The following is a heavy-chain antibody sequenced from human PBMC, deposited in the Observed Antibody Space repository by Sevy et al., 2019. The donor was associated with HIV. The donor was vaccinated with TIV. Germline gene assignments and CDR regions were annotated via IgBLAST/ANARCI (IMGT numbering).Heavy chain of an antibody. V-gene: IGHV1-2*02. Sequence: ASVKVSCKASGYIFSDYYMHWVRQAPGQGLEWLGWINPNNGGTNYAQSFQGRVTMTRDTSIGTAYMELRNLRSDDTAVYYCARSLGRGVHGFWYFDLWGRGTLVTVSS. CDR2: INPNNGGT. J-gene: IGHJ2*01. D-gene: IGHD3-10*01. CDR1: GYIFSDYY. CDR3: ARSLGRGVHGFWYFDL.